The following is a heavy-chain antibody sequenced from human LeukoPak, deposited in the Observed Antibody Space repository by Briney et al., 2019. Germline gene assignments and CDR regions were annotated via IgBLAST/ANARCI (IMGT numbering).Heavy chain of an antibody. J-gene: IGHJ3*02. V-gene: IGHV1-2*02. D-gene: IGHD6-19*01. Sequence: GASVKVSCKASGYTFTGYYMHWVRQVPGQGLEWMGWINPNSGGTNYAQKFQGRVTMTRDTSISTAYMELSRLRSDDTAVYYCARGVAVAGPLDAFDIWRQGTMVTVSS. CDR3: ARGVAVAGPLDAFDI. CDR2: INPNSGGT. CDR1: GYTFTGYY.